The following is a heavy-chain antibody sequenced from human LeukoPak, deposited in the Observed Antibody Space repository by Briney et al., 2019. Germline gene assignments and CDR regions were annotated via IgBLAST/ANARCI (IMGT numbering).Heavy chain of an antibody. J-gene: IGHJ4*02. D-gene: IGHD5-12*01. CDR1: GGTFSSYA. CDR3: ARSNSGYGLFDY. CDR2: IIPILGIA. Sequence: SVKVSCKASGGTFSSYAISWVRQAPGQGLEWMGRIIPILGIANYAQKFQGRVTITADKSTSTTYMELSSLRSEDTAVYYCARSNSGYGLFDYWGQGTLVTVSS. V-gene: IGHV1-69*04.